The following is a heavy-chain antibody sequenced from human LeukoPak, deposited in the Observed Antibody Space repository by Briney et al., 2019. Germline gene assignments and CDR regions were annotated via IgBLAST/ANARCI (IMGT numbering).Heavy chain of an antibody. CDR3: ARDLGSAAAAGTRVYSYYYYGMDV. CDR2: ISSSSSYI. J-gene: IGHJ6*02. CDR1: GFTFSSYS. D-gene: IGHD6-13*01. Sequence: GGSLRLSCAASGFTFSSYSMNWVRQAPGKGLEWVSSISSSSSYIYYADSVKGRFTISRDNAKNSLYLQMNGLRAEDTAVYYCARDLGSAAAAGTRVYSYYYYGMDVWGQGTTVTVSS. V-gene: IGHV3-21*01.